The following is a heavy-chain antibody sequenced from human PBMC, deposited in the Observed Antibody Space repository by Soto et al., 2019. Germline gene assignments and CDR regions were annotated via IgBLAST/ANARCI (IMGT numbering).Heavy chain of an antibody. D-gene: IGHD6-6*01. V-gene: IGHV5-51*01. CDR1: GYSFTSYW. CDR3: ARRTGAQYSSSSAFDI. CDR2: IYPGDSDT. J-gene: IGHJ3*02. Sequence: GESLKISCKGSGYSFTSYWIGWVRQMPGKGLEWMGIIYPGDSDTRYNPSFQGQVTISADKSISTAYLQWSSLKASDTAMYYCARRTGAQYSSSSAFDIWGQGTMVTVSS.